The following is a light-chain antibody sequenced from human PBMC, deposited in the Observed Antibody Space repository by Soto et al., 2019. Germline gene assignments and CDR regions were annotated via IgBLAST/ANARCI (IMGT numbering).Light chain of an antibody. Sequence: ELVLTQSPGTLSLSPGERATLSCRASQSVTGRYLAWYQQRPGQPPRLLISGASSRATGISDRFSGSGSGTDFTLTITRLEPEDFAVYYCQQYGSSGTFGQGTKVDIK. CDR2: GAS. V-gene: IGKV3-20*01. CDR1: QSVTGRY. CDR3: QQYGSSGT. J-gene: IGKJ1*01.